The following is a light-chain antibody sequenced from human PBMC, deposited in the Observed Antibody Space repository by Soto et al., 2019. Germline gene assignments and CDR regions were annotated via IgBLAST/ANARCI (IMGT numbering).Light chain of an antibody. CDR1: QSVPSDF. Sequence: VLTQSPGSLSLSPGQSATLSCRASQSVPSDFLAWYQQRPGQAPRLLIYGASIRATGVPDRFSGSGSGTNFTLTIGGLEPEDFAAYFYQQYGSSSPTTFGQGTRLDFK. CDR2: GAS. V-gene: IGKV3-20*01. J-gene: IGKJ5*01. CDR3: QQYGSSSPTT.